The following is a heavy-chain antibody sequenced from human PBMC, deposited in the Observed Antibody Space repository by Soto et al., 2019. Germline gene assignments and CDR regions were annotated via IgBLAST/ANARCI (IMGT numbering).Heavy chain of an antibody. CDR3: ARHQRVTTSWSPWDSFHSALDV. J-gene: IGHJ6*02. D-gene: IGHD2-2*01. V-gene: IGHV4-30-4*01. CDR2: IFYSGAT. CDR1: GVSITGGDYY. Sequence: TPSLTCTVSGVSITGGDYYWSWIRQAPGKGVECIGNIFYSGATSYNPSLESRATISLDRSKNQFSLKLDSVTAADTAVYYCARHQRVTTSWSPWDSFHSALDVWAQGTTVTDSS.